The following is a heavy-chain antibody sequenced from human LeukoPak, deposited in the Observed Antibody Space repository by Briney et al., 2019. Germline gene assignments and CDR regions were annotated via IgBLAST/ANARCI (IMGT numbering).Heavy chain of an antibody. CDR3: ARGTPDYYDSSGYPFDAFDI. D-gene: IGHD3-22*01. Sequence: SETLSLTCTVSGGSISNHYWSGIRQPPGKGLAWIGYIYYSGSTNYNPSLKSRVTISVDTSKNQFSLKLSSVTAADTTVYYCARGTPDYYDSSGYPFDAFDIWGQGTMVTVSS. V-gene: IGHV4-59*11. CDR1: GGSISNHY. J-gene: IGHJ3*02. CDR2: IYYSGST.